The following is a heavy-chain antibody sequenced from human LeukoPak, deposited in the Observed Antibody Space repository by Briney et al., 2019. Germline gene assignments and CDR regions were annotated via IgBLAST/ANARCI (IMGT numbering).Heavy chain of an antibody. CDR2: IWCDGSNK. CDR1: GFTFSSYG. J-gene: IGHJ6*03. CDR3: ARGGRRPQRGAYYYYYYMDV. V-gene: IGHV3-33*01. D-gene: IGHD6-6*01. Sequence: GGSLRLSCAASGFTFSSYGMHWVRQAPGKGLEWVAVIWCDGSNKYYADSVKGRFTISRDNSKNTLYLQMNSLRAEDTAVYYCARGGRRPQRGAYYYYYYMDVWGKGTTVTVSS.